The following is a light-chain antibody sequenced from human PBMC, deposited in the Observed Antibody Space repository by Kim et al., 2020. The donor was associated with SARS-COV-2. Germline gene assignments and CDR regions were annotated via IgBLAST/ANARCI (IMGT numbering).Light chain of an antibody. J-gene: IGKJ3*01. V-gene: IGKV3-11*01. CDR1: LSVSSS. Sequence: EIVLTQSPATLSLSPGERATLSCRASLSVSSSLAWYQQKPGQAPRLLIYDASNRATGIPARFSGSGSGTDFTLTISSLEPEDFAVYYCQQRSNWVFAFGPGTKVDIK. CDR3: QQRSNWVFA. CDR2: DAS.